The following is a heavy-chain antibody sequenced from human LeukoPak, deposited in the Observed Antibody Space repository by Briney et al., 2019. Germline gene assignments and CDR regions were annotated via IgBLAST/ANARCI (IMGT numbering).Heavy chain of an antibody. CDR2: IYPSGST. CDR1: GASITNYH. J-gene: IGHJ4*02. V-gene: IGHV4-4*07. Sequence: KPSETLSLTCTVSGASITNYHWSWIRQSAGKGLEWIGRIYPSGSTHSNPSLKSRVTMSLDTSKNQFSLGLSSVTAADTAVYYCARVRPNWNDGTFDYWGQGTLVTVSS. CDR3: ARVRPNWNDGTFDY. D-gene: IGHD1-1*01.